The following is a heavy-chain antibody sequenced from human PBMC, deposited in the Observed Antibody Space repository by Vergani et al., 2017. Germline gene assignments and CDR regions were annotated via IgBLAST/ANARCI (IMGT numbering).Heavy chain of an antibody. CDR2: LSASDRRT. CDR3: AKVGRSEVAGTFGAFDI. CDR1: GFTLSHDS. D-gene: IGHD6-19*01. Sequence: EVQLVESGGGLVKPGGSLRLSGVSSGFTLSHDSMNWVGQAPGKGMDWVSTLSASDRRTHYADSVKGRFTISRDNSKNTLFLHMNSLRPEDTAVYYCAKVGRSEVAGTFGAFDIWGQGTMVTVSS. V-gene: IGHV3-23*04. J-gene: IGHJ3*02.